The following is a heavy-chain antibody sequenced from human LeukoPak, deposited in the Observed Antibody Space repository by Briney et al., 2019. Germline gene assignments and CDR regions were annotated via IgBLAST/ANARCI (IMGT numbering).Heavy chain of an antibody. J-gene: IGHJ4*02. D-gene: IGHD3-22*01. CDR1: GGSISSGGYY. CDR2: IHYSGST. V-gene: IGHV4-31*03. CDR3: ARVDNYYDSSGYYLGTFDY. Sequence: SETLSLTCTVSGGSISSGGYYWSWIRQHPGKGLEWIGYIHYSGSTYYNPSLKSRVTISVDTSKNQFSLKLSSVTAADTAVYYCARVDNYYDSSGYYLGTFDYWGQGTLVTVSS.